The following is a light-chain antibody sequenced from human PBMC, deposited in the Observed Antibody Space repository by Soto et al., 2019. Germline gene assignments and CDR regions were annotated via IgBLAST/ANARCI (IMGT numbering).Light chain of an antibody. CDR1: QSVSSK. V-gene: IGKV3-15*01. J-gene: IGKJ2*01. Sequence: EIVMTQSPATLSVSPGERATLSCRASQSVSSKLAWFQQTXGQAPSLFIYGVSTRETGVPVMFSCSGSGPECTRTINSLQSEDFEVYYCQQYNNWPHTFGQGTKVDIK. CDR3: QQYNNWPHT. CDR2: GVS.